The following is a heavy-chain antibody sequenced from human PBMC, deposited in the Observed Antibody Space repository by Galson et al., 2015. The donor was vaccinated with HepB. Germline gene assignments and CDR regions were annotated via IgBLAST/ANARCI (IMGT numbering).Heavy chain of an antibody. CDR2: ISYDGTNK. V-gene: IGHV3-30-3*01. CDR1: GFTFSNYA. CDR3: ARGGGFHGSYTEYYFDD. Sequence: SLRLSCAASGFTFSNYAMHWVRQAPGKGLEWVSFISYDGTNKYYAHSVTGRFTISRDTSENTLYLQMNSLRPDDSAVYYCARGGGFHGSYTEYYFDDWGQGTRVTVSS. J-gene: IGHJ4*02. D-gene: IGHD2-2*02.